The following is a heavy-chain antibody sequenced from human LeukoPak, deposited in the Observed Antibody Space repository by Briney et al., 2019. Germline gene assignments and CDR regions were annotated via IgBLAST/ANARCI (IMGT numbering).Heavy chain of an antibody. CDR3: ARRGWDSMYGAFDI. J-gene: IGHJ3*02. CDR1: GYSFTSYW. D-gene: IGHD1-26*01. CDR2: IYPGDSDT. Sequence: PGASLKISCKGSGYSFTSYWIGWVRQMPGNGLGWMGIIYPGDSDTSYSPSFQGQVTISADKSISTAYLQWSSLKASDTDMYYCARRGWDSMYGAFDIWGQGTMVTVSS. V-gene: IGHV5-51*01.